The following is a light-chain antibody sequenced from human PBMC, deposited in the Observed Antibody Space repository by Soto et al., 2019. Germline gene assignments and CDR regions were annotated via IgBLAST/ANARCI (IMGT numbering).Light chain of an antibody. CDR2: VDSDGSH. J-gene: IGLJ2*01. CDR3: QTWGTDIHVV. CDR1: SGHSSYA. V-gene: IGLV4-69*01. Sequence: QAVVTQSPSASASLGASVKLTCTLSSGHSSYAIAWHQQQPEKGPRYLMKVDSDGSHSEGDGIPDRFSGSSSGAERHLTISSLQSEDEADYYCQTWGTDIHVVFGGGTKLTVL.